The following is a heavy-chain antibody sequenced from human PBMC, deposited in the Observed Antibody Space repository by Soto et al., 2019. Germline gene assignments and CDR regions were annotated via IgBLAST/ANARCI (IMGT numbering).Heavy chain of an antibody. D-gene: IGHD6-13*01. CDR3: AGYSNSWSKYVKH. J-gene: IGHJ1*01. CDR2: ICHGGGA. V-gene: IGHV4-34*08. CDR1: GGTFRGYC. Sequence: SETRSHRCSVYGGTFRGYCWSWIRQTPGERLEWVGDICHGGGANYNPSLKSRVSFSMDPSKNQFSLKLNSVMAADTAVYYCAGYSNSWSKYVKHWGRGSLVT.